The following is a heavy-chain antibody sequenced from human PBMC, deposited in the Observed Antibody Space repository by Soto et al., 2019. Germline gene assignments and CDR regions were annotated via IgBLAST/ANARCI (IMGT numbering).Heavy chain of an antibody. J-gene: IGHJ6*02. CDR1: GFTVSSNY. D-gene: IGHD3-16*01. V-gene: IGHV3-53*01. CDR2: IYSGGST. CDR3: ARDDMRGPAGYGTDV. Sequence: GSLRLSCAASGFTVSSNYMSWVRQAPGKGLEWVSVIYSGGSTYYADSVKGRFTISRDNSKNTLYLQMNSLRAEDTAVYYCARDDMRGPAGYGTDVWGQGPTVTV.